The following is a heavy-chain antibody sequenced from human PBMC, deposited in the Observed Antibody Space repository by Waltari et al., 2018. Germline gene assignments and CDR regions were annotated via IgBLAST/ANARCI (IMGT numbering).Heavy chain of an antibody. J-gene: IGHJ4*02. D-gene: IGHD3-16*01. CDR2: IYYSGST. CDR3: ARPNSSTLGGGFDY. V-gene: IGHV4-39*02. CDR1: GDSIDRSGYY. Sequence: QLQLQESGPGLVKPSETLSLTCIVSGDSIDRSGYYWGWIRQPPGKGLGGIGSIYYSGSTFYDPSLKSRVTISVDTSKNHFSLKLSSVTAADTAVYYCARPNSSTLGGGFDYWGQGTLVTVSS.